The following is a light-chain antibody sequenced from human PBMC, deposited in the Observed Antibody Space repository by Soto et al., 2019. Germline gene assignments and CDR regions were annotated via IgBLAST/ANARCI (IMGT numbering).Light chain of an antibody. J-gene: IGKJ1*01. CDR2: GAS. CDR1: QSVSSN. Sequence: EIVMTQSPATLSVSPGERATLSCRASQSVSSNLAWYQRKPGQAPSLLIYGASTRATGIPARFSGSGSGTEFTLTISSLQSEDFAVYYWQQYNNWPKTFGQGTKVEIK. V-gene: IGKV3-15*01. CDR3: QQYNNWPKT.